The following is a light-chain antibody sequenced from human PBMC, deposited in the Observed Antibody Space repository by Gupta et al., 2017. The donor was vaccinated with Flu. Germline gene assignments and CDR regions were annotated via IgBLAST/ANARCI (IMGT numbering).Light chain of an antibody. J-gene: IGKJ1*01. CDR3: HHYGNSPG. CDR2: SSS. CDR1: QSVSSTY. V-gene: IGKV3-20*01. Sequence: GERVTLSCRASQSVSSTYLAWYQQKPGQSPRLLIYSSSSRATGIPDRFSGSGSGTDFSLTISRLEPEDFAVYYCHHYGNSPGFGQGTKVEIK.